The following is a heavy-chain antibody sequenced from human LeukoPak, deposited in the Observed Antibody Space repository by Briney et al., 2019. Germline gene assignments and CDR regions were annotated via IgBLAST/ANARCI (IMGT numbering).Heavy chain of an antibody. V-gene: IGHV1-69*05. CDR3: ARDVNYDFWSGYYPD. D-gene: IGHD3-3*01. CDR2: IIPIFGTA. CDR1: GGTFSIYA. Sequence: SVKVSYKASGGTFSIYAISWVRQAPGQWLEWMGGIIPIFGTANYAQKFQGRVTMTTDESTSTAYMELSSLRSEDTAVYYCARDVNYDFWSGYYPDWGLGTLVTVSS. J-gene: IGHJ4*02.